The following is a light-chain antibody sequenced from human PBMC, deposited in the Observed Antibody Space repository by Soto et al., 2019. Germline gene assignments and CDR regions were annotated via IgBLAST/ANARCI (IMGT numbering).Light chain of an antibody. V-gene: IGKV3-11*01. CDR3: QQRSNWPLT. Sequence: EIVLTQSPATLSLSPGERATLSCRASQGVSSYLAWYQQKPGQAPRLLLYDASNRATGIRARFSGSGSGTDFTLTISSLEPEDFAVYYCQQRSNWPLTFGGGTKVEIK. CDR1: QGVSSY. J-gene: IGKJ4*01. CDR2: DAS.